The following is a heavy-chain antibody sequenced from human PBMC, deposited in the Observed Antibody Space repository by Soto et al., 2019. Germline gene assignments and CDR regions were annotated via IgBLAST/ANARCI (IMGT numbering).Heavy chain of an antibody. V-gene: IGHV4-38-2*01. CDR1: GYSISSCYY. CDR2: IYHSGST. D-gene: IGHD6-13*01. Sequence: SETLSLTCAVSGYSISSCYYWGWIRQPPGKGLEWIGSIYHSGSTYYNPSLKSRVTISVDTSKNQFSLKLSSVTAADTAVYYCAGIAAAGKSLDYWGQGTLVTVSS. CDR3: AGIAAAGKSLDY. J-gene: IGHJ4*02.